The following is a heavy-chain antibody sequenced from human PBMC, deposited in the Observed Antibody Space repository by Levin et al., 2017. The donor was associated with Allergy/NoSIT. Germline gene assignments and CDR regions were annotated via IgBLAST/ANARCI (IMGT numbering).Heavy chain of an antibody. CDR1: GGSFSGYY. V-gene: IGHV4-34*01. J-gene: IGHJ1*01. Sequence: SETLSLTCAVYGGSFSGYYWSWIRQPPGKGLEWIGEINHSGSTNYNPSLKSRVTISVDTSKNQFSLKLSSVTAADTAVYYCARTSFVDSPGTEYFQHWGQGTLVTVSS. CDR3: ARTSFVDSPGTEYFQH. CDR2: INHSGST. D-gene: IGHD3-10*01.